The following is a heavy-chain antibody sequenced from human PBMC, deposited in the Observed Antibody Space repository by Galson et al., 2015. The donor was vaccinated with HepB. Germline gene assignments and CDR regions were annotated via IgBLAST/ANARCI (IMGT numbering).Heavy chain of an antibody. D-gene: IGHD5-18*01. V-gene: IGHV3-21*01. CDR3: ARTDGDVEDSYVPNYVYYYGMDV. CDR2: ISSSSSYI. J-gene: IGHJ6*02. CDR1: GFTFSSYS. Sequence: SLRLSCAASGFTFSSYSMNWVRQAPGKGLEWVSSISSSSSYIYYADSVKGRFTISRDNAKNSLYLQMNSLRAEDTAVYHCARTDGDVEDSYVPNYVYYYGMDVWGQGTTVTVSS.